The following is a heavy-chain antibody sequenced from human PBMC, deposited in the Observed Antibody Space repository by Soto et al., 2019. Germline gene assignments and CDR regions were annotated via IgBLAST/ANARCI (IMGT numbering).Heavy chain of an antibody. J-gene: IGHJ4*02. V-gene: IGHV3-74*01. CDR2: INGDGRTT. D-gene: IGHD3-10*01. CDR1: GCTFSNYW. CDR3: VGGDYSGAGTFYLTDH. Sequence: EVQLVDAGGGLVQPGGSLRLSCTASGCTFSNYWMHWVRQAPGKGLGWVSRINGDGRTTTYADSVKGRFTISRDNAKNTMYLQMNSLRAEDTAVYYCVGGDYSGAGTFYLTDHWGQGTLVTVSS.